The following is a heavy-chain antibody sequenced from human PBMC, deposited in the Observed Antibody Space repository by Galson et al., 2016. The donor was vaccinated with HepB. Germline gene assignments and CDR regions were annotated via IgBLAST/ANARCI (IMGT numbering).Heavy chain of an antibody. Sequence: TLSLTCTVSGAPISSGGFYWNWIRQSAGKGLEWIGHISTSGSTTYNPSLKSRVTISLDTSKNQCSLKLSSLTAADTAVYYCATHPQGGATFDSWAQGTLVTVSS. CDR2: ISTSGST. J-gene: IGHJ4*02. CDR3: ATHPQGGATFDS. V-gene: IGHV4-61*09. CDR1: GAPISSGGFY. D-gene: IGHD1-26*01.